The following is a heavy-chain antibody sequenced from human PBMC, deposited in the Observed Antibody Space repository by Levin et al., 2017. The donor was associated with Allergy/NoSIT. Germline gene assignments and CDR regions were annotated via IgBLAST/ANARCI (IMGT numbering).Heavy chain of an antibody. Sequence: ETLSLTCAASGFTFNIYWMSWVRQSPGKGLEWVANIKQDGSEKHLVDSVKGRFTISRDNAKNSLYLHLNSLRAEDTAVYYCARLDYYDSSQFDSWGQGTLVTVSS. CDR1: GFTFNIYW. J-gene: IGHJ4*02. V-gene: IGHV3-7*01. CDR2: IKQDGSEK. CDR3: ARLDYYDSSQFDS. D-gene: IGHD3-22*01.